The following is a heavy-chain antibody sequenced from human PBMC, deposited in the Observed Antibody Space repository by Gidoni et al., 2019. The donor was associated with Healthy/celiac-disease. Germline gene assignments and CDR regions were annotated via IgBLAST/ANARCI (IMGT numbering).Heavy chain of an antibody. V-gene: IGHV3-30*18. CDR2: ISYDGSNK. CDR1: GFTFSSDG. D-gene: IGHD6-19*01. J-gene: IGHJ4*02. CDR3: AKAGYSSGGFDY. Sequence: QVQLVESGGGVVQPGRSLRLSCAATGFTFSSDGMHWVRQAPGKGLEWVAVISYDGSNKYYADSVKGRFTISRDNSKNTLYLQMNSLRAEDTAVYYCAKAGYSSGGFDYWGQGTLVTVSS.